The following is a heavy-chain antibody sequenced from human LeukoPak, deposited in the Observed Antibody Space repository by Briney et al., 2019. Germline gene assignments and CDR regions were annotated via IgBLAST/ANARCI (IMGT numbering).Heavy chain of an antibody. V-gene: IGHV3-11*04. J-gene: IGHJ4*02. Sequence: GGSLRLSCTASGFMFSDYYMSWIRQTPGKGLEWVSYMSSSSDTIYYADSVKGRFTISRDNAKNSLYLQMNSLRAEDTALYYCARGRFNYDSSGYSSFYYWGQGTLVTVSS. CDR3: ARGRFNYDSSGYSSFYY. CDR2: MSSSSDTI. CDR1: GFMFSDYY. D-gene: IGHD3-22*01.